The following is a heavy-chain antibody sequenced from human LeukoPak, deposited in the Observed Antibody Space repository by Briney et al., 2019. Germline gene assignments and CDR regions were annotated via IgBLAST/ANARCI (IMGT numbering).Heavy chain of an antibody. CDR1: GGSISTTIYY. D-gene: IGHD6-19*01. Sequence: PSETLSLTCIVSGGSISTTIYYWGWIRQPPGKGLEWLGTIYYTGRTYYNPSLKSRVALSVDTSRNQFSLKLDSVTAADTAVYYCARRGYSSGIDYWGQGILVTVSS. CDR3: ARRGYSSGIDY. CDR2: IYYTGRT. J-gene: IGHJ4*02. V-gene: IGHV4-39*01.